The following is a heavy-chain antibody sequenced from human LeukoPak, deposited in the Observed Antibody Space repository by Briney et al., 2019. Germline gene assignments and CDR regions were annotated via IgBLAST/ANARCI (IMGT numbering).Heavy chain of an antibody. CDR1: GGTFSSYA. CDR3: ARDSHGGRFDY. V-gene: IGHV1-69*04. J-gene: IGHJ4*02. CDR2: IIPILGIA. Sequence: SVTVSFKASGGTFSSYAISWVRQAPGQGLEWMGRIIPILGIANYAQKFQGRVTITADKATSTAYMELSSLRSEDTAVYYCARDSHGGRFDYWGQGTLVTVSS. D-gene: IGHD3-16*01.